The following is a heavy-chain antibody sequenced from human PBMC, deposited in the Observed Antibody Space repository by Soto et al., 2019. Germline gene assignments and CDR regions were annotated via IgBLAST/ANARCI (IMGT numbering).Heavy chain of an antibody. Sequence: ASVKVSCKASGYTFTSYGISWVRQAPGQGLEWMGWISAYNGNTNYAQKLQGRVTMTTDTSTSTAYMELRSLRSDDTAVYYCARAVAAVDYYYGMDVWGQGTTVTVSS. CDR2: ISAYNGNT. D-gene: IGHD2-15*01. CDR3: ARAVAAVDYYYGMDV. V-gene: IGHV1-18*01. CDR1: GYTFTSYG. J-gene: IGHJ6*02.